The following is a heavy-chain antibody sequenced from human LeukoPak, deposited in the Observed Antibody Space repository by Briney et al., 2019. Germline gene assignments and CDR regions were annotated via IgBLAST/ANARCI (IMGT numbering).Heavy chain of an antibody. Sequence: GRSLRLSCAASGFTFSSYGMHWVRQAPGKGLEWVAVISYDGSNKYYADSVKGRFTISRDNSKNTLYLQMNSLRAEDTAVYYCARVDYGDYGFDYWGQGTLVTVSS. D-gene: IGHD4-17*01. CDR1: GFTFSSYG. CDR3: ARVDYGDYGFDY. V-gene: IGHV3-30*03. J-gene: IGHJ4*02. CDR2: ISYDGSNK.